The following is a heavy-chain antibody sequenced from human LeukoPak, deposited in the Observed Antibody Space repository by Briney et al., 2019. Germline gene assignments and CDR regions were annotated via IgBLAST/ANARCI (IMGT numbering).Heavy chain of an antibody. Sequence: ASVKVSCKASGYTFTGYYMHWVRQAPGQGLEWIGWINPNSGGTNYAQKFQGWVTMTRDTSISTAYMELSRLRSDDTAVYYCAYSSSWYNWFDPWGQGTLVTVSS. V-gene: IGHV1-2*04. D-gene: IGHD6-13*01. CDR1: GYTFTGYY. J-gene: IGHJ5*02. CDR2: INPNSGGT. CDR3: AYSSSWYNWFDP.